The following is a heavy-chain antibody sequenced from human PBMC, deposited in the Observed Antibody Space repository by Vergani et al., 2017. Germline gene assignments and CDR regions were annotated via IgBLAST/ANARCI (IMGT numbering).Heavy chain of an antibody. CDR1: GFSFSGYW. CDR3: ARTKSFYYSNYDVGVGPFDY. D-gene: IGHD4-11*01. Sequence: EVQLVESGGGLIHPGGSLRLSCEGSGFSFSGYWMHWVRQSPEKGLVWVSRIKSDGSITNYADSVKGRFTISRDNAKNTLFLQMNSLRAEDTALYYCARTKSFYYSNYDVGVGPFDYWGQGTLVTVSS. V-gene: IGHV3-74*01. J-gene: IGHJ4*02. CDR2: IKSDGSIT.